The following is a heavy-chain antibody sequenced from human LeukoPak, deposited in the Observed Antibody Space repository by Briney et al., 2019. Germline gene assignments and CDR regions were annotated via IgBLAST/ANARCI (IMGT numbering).Heavy chain of an antibody. CDR2: VDHTGST. V-gene: IGHV4-59*01. CDR1: DDFITMYY. CDR3: ARGRVSSSTWYSTYYYYFYMDV. Sequence: SETLSLTCSVSDDFITMYYWTWIRQPPGKGLEWIGYVDHTGSTNFNPSLNGRVSISRDTTNNLFSLRLRSVTAADTAVYFCARGRVSSSTWYSTYYYYFYMDVWGKGTTVTVSS. J-gene: IGHJ6*03. D-gene: IGHD1-1*01.